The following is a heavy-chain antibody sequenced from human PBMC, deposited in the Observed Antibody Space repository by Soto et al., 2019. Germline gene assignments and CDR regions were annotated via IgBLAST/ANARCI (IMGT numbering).Heavy chain of an antibody. CDR2: IYYSGST. Sequence: QVQLQESGPGLVKPSETLSLTCTVSGGSISSYYWSWIRQPPGKGLEWIGYIYYSGSTNYNPSLKSRVTISVDTSKNQFSLKLSSVTAADTAVYYCARVIRGTLAFDIWGQGTMVTVSS. J-gene: IGHJ3*02. D-gene: IGHD1-7*01. V-gene: IGHV4-59*01. CDR3: ARVIRGTLAFDI. CDR1: GGSISSYY.